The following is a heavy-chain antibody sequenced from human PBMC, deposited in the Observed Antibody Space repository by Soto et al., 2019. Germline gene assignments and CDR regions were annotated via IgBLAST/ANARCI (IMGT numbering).Heavy chain of an antibody. CDR3: ARSVAVPGAHIDY. J-gene: IGHJ4*02. V-gene: IGHV4-59*01. Sequence: SGPLSLTCTVSGGSMRNVYWSWIRQSPGKGLEWLGYVYYTGSTNYSPSLRSRVSISVDTSKNEFSLRLSSVTAADTAVYFCARSVAVPGAHIDYWGQGTQVTVSS. D-gene: IGHD6-19*01. CDR2: VYYTGST. CDR1: GGSMRNVY.